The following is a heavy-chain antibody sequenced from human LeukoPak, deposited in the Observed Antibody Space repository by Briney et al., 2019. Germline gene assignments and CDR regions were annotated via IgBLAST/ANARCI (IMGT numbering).Heavy chain of an antibody. J-gene: IGHJ6*02. CDR3: ARVELDYYYGMDV. CDR2: IYYSGST. Sequence: SETLSLTCTVSGGSLSSYYWSWLRQPPGKGLEWIGYIYYSGSTNYNPSLKSRVTISVDTSKNQFSLKLSSVTAADTAVYYCARVELDYYYGMDVWGQGTTVTVSS. CDR1: GGSLSSYY. D-gene: IGHD5-24*01. V-gene: IGHV4-59*01.